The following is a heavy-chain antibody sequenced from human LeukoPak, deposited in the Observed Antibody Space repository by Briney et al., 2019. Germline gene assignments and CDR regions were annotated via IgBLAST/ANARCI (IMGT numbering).Heavy chain of an antibody. Sequence: SETLSLTCTVSGGPISSGGYYWSWIRQHPGKGLEWIGCIYYGGNTYYNPTLKSRVNISIDTSKNQLSLKLSSVTAADTAAYYCARANYGSGNYVDKWGQGTTVTVSS. V-gene: IGHV4-31*03. CDR3: ARANYGSGNYVDK. CDR1: GGPISSGGYY. J-gene: IGHJ6*02. CDR2: IYYGGNT. D-gene: IGHD3-10*01.